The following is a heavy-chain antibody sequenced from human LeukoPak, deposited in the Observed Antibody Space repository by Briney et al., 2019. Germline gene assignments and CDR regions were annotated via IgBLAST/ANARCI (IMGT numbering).Heavy chain of an antibody. CDR1: GFTLSNYE. J-gene: IGHJ6*02. V-gene: IGHV3-48*03. Sequence: GGSLRLSCAASGFTLSNYEMNWVRQAPGRGLECVSYIGGGPIYYADSAKGRLTISRDNAKNSLYLQMNSLRVEGTAIYYCARMRELRVGGLCDCFFYGMDVGGQGSTPTVPS. CDR3: ARMRELRVGGLCDCFFYGMDV. CDR2: IGGGPI. D-gene: IGHD1-26*01.